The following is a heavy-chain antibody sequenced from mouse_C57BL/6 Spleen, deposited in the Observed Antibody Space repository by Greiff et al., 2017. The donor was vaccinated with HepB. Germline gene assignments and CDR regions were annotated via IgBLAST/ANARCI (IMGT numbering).Heavy chain of an antibody. CDR3: ARVELGRYFDV. CDR1: GYTFTSYW. Sequence: QVQLQQPGAELVMPGASVKLSCKASGYTFTSYWMHWVKQRPGQGLEWIGEIDPSDSYTNYNQKFKGKSTLTVDKSSSTAYMQLSSLTSEDSAVYYCARVELGRYFDVWGTGTTVTVSS. J-gene: IGHJ1*03. CDR2: IDPSDSYT. V-gene: IGHV1-69*01. D-gene: IGHD4-1*01.